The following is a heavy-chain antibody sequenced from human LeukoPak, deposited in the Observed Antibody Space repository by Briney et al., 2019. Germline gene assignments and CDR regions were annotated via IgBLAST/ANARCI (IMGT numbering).Heavy chain of an antibody. CDR1: GGSITNLNFY. CDR2: IYTSGGT. V-gene: IGHV4-61*02. Sequence: SQTLSLTCTVSGGSITNLNFYWTWIRQPAGKRLEWIGRIYTSGGTNYNPSLKGRVTMSVDKSKNQISLKLASLTAADTAVYYCARDSVGAPTNWFDPWGQGTLVTVSS. D-gene: IGHD1-26*01. CDR3: ARDSVGAPTNWFDP. J-gene: IGHJ5*02.